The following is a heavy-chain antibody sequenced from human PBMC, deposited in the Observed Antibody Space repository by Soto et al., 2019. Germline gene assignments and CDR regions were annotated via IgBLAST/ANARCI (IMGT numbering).Heavy chain of an antibody. D-gene: IGHD3-22*01. Sequence: QVQLVQSGAEVRKPGSSVRVSCKASGGSFNRHTISWVRQAPGQGLEWMGGIIPIFGTANHAQKFQGRVTIIVDESTSTVYMELSSLRSDDTAIYYCARGWGYDSTDYYYAYWGQVTLVIVSS. CDR1: GGSFNRHT. CDR3: ARGWGYDSTDYYYAY. V-gene: IGHV1-69*01. J-gene: IGHJ4*02. CDR2: IIPIFGTA.